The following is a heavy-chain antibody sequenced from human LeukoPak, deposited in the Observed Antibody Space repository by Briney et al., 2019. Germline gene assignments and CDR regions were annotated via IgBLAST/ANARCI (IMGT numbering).Heavy chain of an antibody. V-gene: IGHV4-39*07. J-gene: IGHJ4*02. CDR3: ARTRMRYCFTTSCYPVFDY. CDR1: GGSISSSSYY. D-gene: IGHD2-2*01. Sequence: SETLSLTCTVSGGSISSSSYYWGWIRQPPGKGLEWIGSIYYSGSTYYNPSLKSRVTISVDTSKNQFSLKLSSVTAADTAVYYCARTRMRYCFTTSCYPVFDYWGQGTLVTVSS. CDR2: IYYSGST.